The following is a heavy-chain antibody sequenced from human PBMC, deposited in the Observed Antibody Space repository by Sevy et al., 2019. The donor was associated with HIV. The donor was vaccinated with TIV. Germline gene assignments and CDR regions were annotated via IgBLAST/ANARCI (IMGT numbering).Heavy chain of an antibody. V-gene: IGHV4-59*01. CDR2: IYYSGST. CDR1: GGSISSYY. CDR3: ARGVRGELSGYYFDY. J-gene: IGHJ4*02. D-gene: IGHD3-16*02. Sequence: SETLSLTYTVSGGSISSYYWSWIRQPPGKGLEWIGYIYYSGSTNYNPSLKSRVTISVDTSKNQFSLKLSSVTAADTAVYYCARGVRGELSGYYFDYWGQGTLVTVSS.